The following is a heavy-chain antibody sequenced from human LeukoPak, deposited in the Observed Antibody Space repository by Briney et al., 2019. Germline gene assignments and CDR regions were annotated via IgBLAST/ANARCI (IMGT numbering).Heavy chain of an antibody. CDR1: CGSISSYY. V-gene: IGHV4-59*01. Sequence: PSETLSLTCTVSCGSISSYYWSWIRQPPGKGLGWIGYIYYSGSTNYNPSLKSRVTISVDTSKNQFSLKLSSVTAADTAVYYCARTSRRSEMATSNFDYWGQGTLVTVSS. CDR2: IYYSGST. D-gene: IGHD5-24*01. J-gene: IGHJ4*02. CDR3: ARTSRRSEMATSNFDY.